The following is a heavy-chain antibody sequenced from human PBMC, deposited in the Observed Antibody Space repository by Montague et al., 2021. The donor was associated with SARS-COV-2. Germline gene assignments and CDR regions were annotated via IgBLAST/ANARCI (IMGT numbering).Heavy chain of an antibody. V-gene: IGHV4-34*01. CDR1: GESFNGVI. J-gene: IGHJ4*02. Sequence: SETLSLTCAVYGESFNGVIWCWICKPPGKGMEWIAEINDHGVTNYNYNPSLGSRVTISVDTSKNQFSLKLRSVTAADTAVYYCARWDPQTLTVISLRGKSANDYWGQGTLVTVSS. CDR3: ARWDPQTLTVISLRGKSANDY. D-gene: IGHD4-11*01. CDR2: INDHGVTNY.